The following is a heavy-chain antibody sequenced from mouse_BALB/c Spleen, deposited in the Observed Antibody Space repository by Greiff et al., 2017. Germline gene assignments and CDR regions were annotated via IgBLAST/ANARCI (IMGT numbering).Heavy chain of an antibody. CDR1: GFAFSSYD. CDR3: ARQRDYRYYRYCDV. V-gene: IGHV5-12-1*01. J-gene: IGHJ1*01. CDR2: ISSGGGST. D-gene: IGHD2-12*01. Sequence: EVHLVESGGGLVKPGGSLKLSCAASGFAFSSYDMSWVRQTPEKRLEWVAYISSGGGSTYYPDTVKGRFTISRDNAKNTLYLQMSSLKSEDTAMYYCARQRDYRYYRYCDVWGAGTTVTVSS.